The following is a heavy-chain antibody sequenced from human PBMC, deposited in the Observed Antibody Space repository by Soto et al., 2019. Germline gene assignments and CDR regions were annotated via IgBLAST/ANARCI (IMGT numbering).Heavy chain of an antibody. CDR3: ARASYDFWSGYHNWFDP. Sequence: GGSLRLSCAASGVTFSSYSMNWVRQAPGKGLEWVSYISSSSSTIYYADSVKGRFTISRDNAKNSLYLQMNSLRAEDTAVYYCARASYDFWSGYHNWFDPWGQGTLVTLSS. D-gene: IGHD3-3*01. V-gene: IGHV3-48*01. J-gene: IGHJ5*02. CDR2: ISSSSSTI. CDR1: GVTFSSYS.